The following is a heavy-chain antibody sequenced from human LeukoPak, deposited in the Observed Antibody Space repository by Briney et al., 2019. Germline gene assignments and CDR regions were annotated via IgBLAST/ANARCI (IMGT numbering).Heavy chain of an antibody. CDR3: ASTRGSHVLSPYFDY. V-gene: IGHV1-18*01. D-gene: IGHD3-16*01. CDR1: GYTFTSYG. CDR2: INGYNGNT. Sequence: AAVKVSFKASGYTFTSYGISWVRQAPGQGREWMGWINGYNGNTKYIQKFQGRVTMTIDISTSTAYMELRSLRSDDTAVYYCASTRGSHVLSPYFDYWGQGTLVTVSS. J-gene: IGHJ4*02.